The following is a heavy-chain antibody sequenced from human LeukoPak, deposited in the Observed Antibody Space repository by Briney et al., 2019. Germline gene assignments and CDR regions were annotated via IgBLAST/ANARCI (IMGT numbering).Heavy chain of an antibody. CDR2: LSVYNGKT. J-gene: IGHJ5*02. CDR3: AMGTVTTSWFDP. D-gene: IGHD4-11*01. Sequence: RASVKVSCKASGYTFTSYGISWVRQPHGQGLEWLGWLSVYNGKTTYAQKLQGRVTMTTDTSTSTAYMELRSLRSDDTAVYYCAMGTVTTSWFDPWGQGTLVTVSS. CDR1: GYTFTSYG. V-gene: IGHV1-18*01.